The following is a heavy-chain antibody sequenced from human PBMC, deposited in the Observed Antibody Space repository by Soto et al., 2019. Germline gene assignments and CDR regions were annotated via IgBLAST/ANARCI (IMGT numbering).Heavy chain of an antibody. J-gene: IGHJ6*02. CDR1: GFTFSSYA. CDR3: ASSGYSSSWYDSNYYYGMDV. Sequence: GGSLRLSCAASGFTFSSYAMHWVRQAPGKGLEWVAVISYDGSNKYYADSEKGRFTISRDNSKNTLYLQMNSLRAEDTAVYYCASSGYSSSWYDSNYYYGMDVWGQGTTVTVSS. D-gene: IGHD6-13*01. CDR2: ISYDGSNK. V-gene: IGHV3-30-3*01.